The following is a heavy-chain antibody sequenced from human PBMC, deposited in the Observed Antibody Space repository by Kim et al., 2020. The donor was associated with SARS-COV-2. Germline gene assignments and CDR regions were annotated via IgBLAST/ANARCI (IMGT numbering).Heavy chain of an antibody. Sequence: GGSLRLSCAASGFTFSDYYMSWIRQAPGKGLEWVAYISSSGSTIYNADPVKGRFTISRDNAKNSLYMQMNSMRAEDTAVYYCARDRRRYSYGYGGGGTFDDWGEGTLVTDSS. CDR3: ARDRRRYSYGYGGGGTFDD. CDR2: ISSSGSTI. V-gene: IGHV3-11*01. J-gene: IGHJ4*02. D-gene: IGHD5-18*01. CDR1: GFTFSDYY.